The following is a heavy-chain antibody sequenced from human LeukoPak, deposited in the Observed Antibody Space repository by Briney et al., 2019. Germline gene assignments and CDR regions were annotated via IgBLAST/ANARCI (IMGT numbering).Heavy chain of an antibody. J-gene: IGHJ5*02. CDR2: IIPIFGTA. CDR3: ARASVFGGSGSYYPIKNWFDP. Sequence: GSSVKVSCKASGGTFSSYAISWLRQAPGQGLEWMGRIIPIFGTANYAQKFQGRVTITTDESTSTAYMELSSLRSEDTAVYYCARASVFGGSGSYYPIKNWFDPWGQGTLVTVSS. D-gene: IGHD3-10*01. CDR1: GGTFSSYA. V-gene: IGHV1-69*05.